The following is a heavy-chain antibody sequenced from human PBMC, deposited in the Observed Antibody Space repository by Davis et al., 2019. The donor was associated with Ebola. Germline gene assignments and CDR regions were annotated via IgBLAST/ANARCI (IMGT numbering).Heavy chain of an antibody. D-gene: IGHD6-25*01. CDR1: GFTFSSYA. V-gene: IGHV3-23*01. CDR3: AKNRFSGAYNYFDF. CDR2: ISGSGGST. J-gene: IGHJ4*02. Sequence: GESLKISCAASGFTFSSYAMSWVRQAPGKGLEWVSAISGSGGSTYYADSVKGRFTISRDNSKNTIYLQMRSLRAEDTAIYYCAKNRFSGAYNYFDFWGQGTLVSVAS.